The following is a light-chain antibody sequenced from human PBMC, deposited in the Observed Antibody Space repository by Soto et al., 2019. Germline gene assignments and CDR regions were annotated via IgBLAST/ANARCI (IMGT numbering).Light chain of an antibody. Sequence: QSVLTQPPSVSGAPGQRVTISCTGSRSNIGAGYDVHWYQHLPGTAPKLLIYGNSNRPSGVPDRFSGSKSGTSASLAITGLQAEDEADYYCQSYDSSLSGSVFGGGTKLTVL. CDR2: GNS. CDR3: QSYDSSLSGSV. V-gene: IGLV1-40*01. J-gene: IGLJ2*01. CDR1: RSNIGAGYD.